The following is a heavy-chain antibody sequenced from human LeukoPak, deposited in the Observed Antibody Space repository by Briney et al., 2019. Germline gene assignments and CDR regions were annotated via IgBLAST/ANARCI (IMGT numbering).Heavy chain of an antibody. V-gene: IGHV4-59*01. D-gene: IGHD3-10*01. CDR1: GXSISRFY. CDR2: IYYSGST. CDR3: ARGGIGSGSYNWFDP. Sequence: SETLSLACTVSGXSISRFYWSWIRQPPGKGLEWIGYIYYSGSTNYNPSLRSRVTISVDTSKNQFSVKLSSVTAADTAVYYCARGGIGSGSYNWFDPWGQGTLVTVSS. J-gene: IGHJ5*02.